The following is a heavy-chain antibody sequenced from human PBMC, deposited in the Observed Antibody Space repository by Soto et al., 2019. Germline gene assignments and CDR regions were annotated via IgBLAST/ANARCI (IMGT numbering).Heavy chain of an antibody. D-gene: IGHD6-13*01. CDR1: GFTFSSYG. Sequence: QVQLVESGGGVVQPGRSLRLSCAASGFTFSSYGMHWVRQAPGKGLEWVAVISYDGSNKYYADSVKGRFTISRDNSKNTLYLQMNSLRAEDTAVYYCAKDMSSSWYYYYYGMAVWGHGTTVTVSS. V-gene: IGHV3-30*18. CDR2: ISYDGSNK. CDR3: AKDMSSSWYYYYYGMAV. J-gene: IGHJ6*02.